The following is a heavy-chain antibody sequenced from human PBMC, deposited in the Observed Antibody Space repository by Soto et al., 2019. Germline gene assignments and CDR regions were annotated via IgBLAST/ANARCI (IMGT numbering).Heavy chain of an antibody. J-gene: IGHJ5*02. Sequence: QLQLQLSGPGLVKPSETLSLTCIVSGGSISSNSYDWVWIRQPPGKGLEWIGSVNYSGNTYYNPSLKSRVTISVATSKNQFSLKLTSLTATDTALYYCARRGWGWFDPWGQGTLVTVSS. D-gene: IGHD3-10*01. V-gene: IGHV4-39*01. CDR3: ARRGWGWFDP. CDR2: VNYSGNT. CDR1: GGSISSNSYD.